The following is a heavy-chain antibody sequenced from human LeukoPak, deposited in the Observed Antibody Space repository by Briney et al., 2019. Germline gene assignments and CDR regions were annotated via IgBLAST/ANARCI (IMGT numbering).Heavy chain of an antibody. CDR1: GYTXTTYG. D-gene: IGHD3-9*01. CDR2: ISVYNGNT. Sequence: ASVKVSCKASGYTXTTYGISWVRQAPGQGLEWLGRISVYNGNTNYAQKLLGRVTTTTDTSTSTAYMELRSLRSDDTAVYYCARMILLLGDVLTVPPRGFDYWGQGTLVTVSS. CDR3: ARMILLLGDVLTVPPRGFDY. J-gene: IGHJ4*02. V-gene: IGHV1-18*01.